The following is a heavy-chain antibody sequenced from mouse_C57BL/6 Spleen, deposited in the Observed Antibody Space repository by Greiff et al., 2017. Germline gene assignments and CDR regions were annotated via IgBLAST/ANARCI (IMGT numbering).Heavy chain of an antibody. CDR2: IYPGGGYT. Sequence: QVQLKQSGAELVRPGTSVKMSCKASGYTFTNYWIGWAKQRPGHGLEWIGDIYPGGGYTNYNEKFKGKATLTADKSSSTAYMQFSSLTSEDSAIYYCARRGGSYDYDQAMDYWGQGTSVTVSS. D-gene: IGHD2-4*01. CDR3: ARRGGSYDYDQAMDY. J-gene: IGHJ4*01. CDR1: GYTFTNYW. V-gene: IGHV1-63*01.